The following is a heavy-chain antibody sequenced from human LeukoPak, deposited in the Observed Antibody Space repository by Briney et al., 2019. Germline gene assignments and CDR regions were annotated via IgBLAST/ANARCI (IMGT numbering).Heavy chain of an antibody. V-gene: IGHV1-46*01. CDR1: GYIFTNYY. CDR2: INHNGSNK. D-gene: IGHD4-23*01. Sequence: ASVKVSCKASGYIFTNYYIHWVRQAPGQGLEWMGIINHNGSNKNYADKFKGRVTMSRDKSTSTVYMELNSLRSEDTAVYYCARAQDGNSQGAFDIWGQGTMVTVSS. CDR3: ARAQDGNSQGAFDI. J-gene: IGHJ3*02.